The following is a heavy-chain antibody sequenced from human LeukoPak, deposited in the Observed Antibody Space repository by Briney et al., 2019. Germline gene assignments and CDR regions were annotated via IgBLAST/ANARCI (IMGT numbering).Heavy chain of an antibody. D-gene: IGHD4-23*01. Sequence: GGSLRLSCAASGFTVSSNYMSWVRQAPGKGLEWVSVIYSGGSTYYADSVKGRFTISRDNSKNTLYLQMNSLGAEDTAVYYCARGSDYGGNYRLDYWGQGTLVTVSS. J-gene: IGHJ4*02. CDR2: IYSGGST. CDR1: GFTVSSNY. V-gene: IGHV3-53*01. CDR3: ARGSDYGGNYRLDY.